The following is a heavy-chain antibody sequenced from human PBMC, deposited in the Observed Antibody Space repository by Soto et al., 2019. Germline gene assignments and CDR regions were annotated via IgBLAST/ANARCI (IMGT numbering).Heavy chain of an antibody. J-gene: IGHJ6*02. CDR1: GFTFSSYA. Sequence: EVQLLESGGGLVQPGGSLRLSCAASGFTFSSYAMSWVRQAPGKGLEWVSAIRGSGGSTYYADSVKGRFTISRDNSKNTLYLQMNSQRAEDTAVYYCANGALGDDADYDYYYYGMDVWGQGTTVTVSS. CDR3: ANGALGDDADYDYYYYGMDV. CDR2: IRGSGGST. V-gene: IGHV3-23*01. D-gene: IGHD3-16*01.